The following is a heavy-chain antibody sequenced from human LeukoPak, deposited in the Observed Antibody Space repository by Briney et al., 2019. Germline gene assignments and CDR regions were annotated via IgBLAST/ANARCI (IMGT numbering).Heavy chain of an antibody. V-gene: IGHV4-34*01. CDR1: GGSFSGYY. CDR2: INHSGST. J-gene: IGHJ6*02. Sequence: ETLSLTCAVYGGSFSGYYWSWIRQPPGKGLEWIGEINHSGSTNYNPSLKSRVTISVDTSKNQFSLKLSSVTAAVTAVYYCARHYSYGYYYYYYGMDVWGQGTTVTVSS. D-gene: IGHD5-18*01. CDR3: ARHYSYGYYYYYYGMDV.